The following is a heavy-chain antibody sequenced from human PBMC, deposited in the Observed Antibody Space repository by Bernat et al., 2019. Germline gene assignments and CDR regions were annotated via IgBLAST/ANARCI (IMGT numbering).Heavy chain of an antibody. CDR2: ISGSGGST. J-gene: IGHJ3*02. Sequence: EVQLLESGGGLVQPGGSLRLSCAASGFTFSSYAMSWVRQAPGKGLEWVSAISGSGGSTYYADSVKGRFTISRDNSKNTLYLQMNSLRAEDTAVYYCAKGLGLWSPSLDAFDIWGQGTMVTVSS. CDR1: GFTFSSYA. D-gene: IGHD5-18*01. V-gene: IGHV3-23*01. CDR3: AKGLGLWSPSLDAFDI.